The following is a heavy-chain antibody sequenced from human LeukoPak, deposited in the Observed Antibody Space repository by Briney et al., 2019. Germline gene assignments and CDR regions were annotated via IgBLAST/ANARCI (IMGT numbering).Heavy chain of an antibody. V-gene: IGHV3-7*01. CDR2: INQDESKK. Sequence: GGSLRLSCAASGFTFSNDWMCWVRQAPGKGLEWVANINQDESKKYYADSVKGRFTISRDNAKNSLYLQMSSLTAEDTAIYYCARDHAYRADYWGQGTLVAVSS. J-gene: IGHJ4*02. CDR3: ARDHAYRADY. D-gene: IGHD2-2*01. CDR1: GFTFSNDW.